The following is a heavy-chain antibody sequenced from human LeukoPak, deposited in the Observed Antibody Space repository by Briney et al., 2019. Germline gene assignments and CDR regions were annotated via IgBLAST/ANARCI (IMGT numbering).Heavy chain of an antibody. CDR2: IPYDGSNE. J-gene: IGHJ4*02. Sequence: GRSQRLSCAVSRLTFSTYDMQWVRHAAGKGLEWVAVIPYDGSNEYYAESVKGRFSISRDNSKNTLYMQMNSLRPEDTAVYYCAKDLISMVRGVITALDYWGQGTLVTVSS. V-gene: IGHV3-30*18. D-gene: IGHD3-10*01. CDR1: RLTFSTYD. CDR3: AKDLISMVRGVITALDY.